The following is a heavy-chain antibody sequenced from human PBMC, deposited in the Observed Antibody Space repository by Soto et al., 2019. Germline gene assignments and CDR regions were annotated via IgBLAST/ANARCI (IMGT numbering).Heavy chain of an antibody. D-gene: IGHD5-12*01. CDR1: GGSISSVYYY. Sequence: PSETLSLTCTVSGGSISSVYYYWSWIRQPPGKGLGWIGYIYYSGSTYYNPSLKSRVTISVDTSKNQFSLKLSSVTAADTAVYYCARDGGPHSGYDYGGTYYYYGXDVWGQGTTVTVSS. V-gene: IGHV4-30-4*01. CDR3: ARDGGPHSGYDYGGTYYYYGXDV. J-gene: IGHJ6*02. CDR2: IYYSGST.